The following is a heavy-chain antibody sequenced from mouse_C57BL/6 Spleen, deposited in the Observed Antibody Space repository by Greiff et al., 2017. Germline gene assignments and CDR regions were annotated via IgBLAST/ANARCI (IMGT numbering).Heavy chain of an antibody. CDR2: IYPGSGST. CDR1: GYTFTSYW. V-gene: IGHV1-55*01. CDR3: ARSRRSDYDGYFDY. J-gene: IGHJ2*01. Sequence: QVQLQQPGAELVKPGASVKMSCKASGYTFTSYWITWVKQRPGQGLEWIGDIYPGSGSTNYNEKFKSKATLTVDTSSSTAYMQLSSLTSEDSAVYYCARSRRSDYDGYFDYWGQGTTLTVSS. D-gene: IGHD2-4*01.